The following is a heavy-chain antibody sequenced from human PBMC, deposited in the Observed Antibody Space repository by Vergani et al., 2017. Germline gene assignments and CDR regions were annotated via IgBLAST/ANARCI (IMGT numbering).Heavy chain of an antibody. CDR1: GFTFSSYS. V-gene: IGHV3-21*01. D-gene: IGHD5-18*01. CDR3: ARDRYSYGVDDAFDI. J-gene: IGHJ3*02. Sequence: EVQLVESGGGLVKPGGSLRLSCAASGFTFSSYSMNWVRQAPGKGLEWVSSISSSSSYIYYADSVKGRFTISRDNSKNTLYLQMNSLRAEDTAVYYCARDRYSYGVDDAFDIWGQGTMVTVSS. CDR2: ISSSSSYI.